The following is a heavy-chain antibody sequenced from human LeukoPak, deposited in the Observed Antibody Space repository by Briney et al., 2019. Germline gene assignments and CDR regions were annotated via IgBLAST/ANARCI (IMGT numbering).Heavy chain of an antibody. J-gene: IGHJ3*02. D-gene: IGHD1-26*01. V-gene: IGHV1-18*04. Sequence: ASVKVSCKASGYTFTGYYMHWVRQAPGQGLEWMGWVSAYNGNTNYAQKLQGRVTMTTDTSTSTAYMELRSLRSDDTAVYYCAAQYTGRPNDAFDIWAKGQWSPSLQ. CDR2: VSAYNGNT. CDR1: GYTFTGYY. CDR3: AAQYTGRPNDAFDI.